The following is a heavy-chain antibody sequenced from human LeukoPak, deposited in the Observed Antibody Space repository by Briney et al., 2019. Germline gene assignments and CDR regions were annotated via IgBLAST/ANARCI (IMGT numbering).Heavy chain of an antibody. CDR2: INHSGST. CDR3: ARQTRLHIRPLDY. Sequence: SETLSLTCTVSGGSISSYYWSWIRQPPGKGLEWIGEINHSGSTNYNPSLKSRVTMSVDTSKNQFSLKVSSVTAADTAVYYCARQTRLHIRPLDYWGQGTLVTVSS. J-gene: IGHJ4*02. V-gene: IGHV4-34*01. CDR1: GGSISSYY. D-gene: IGHD4-11*01.